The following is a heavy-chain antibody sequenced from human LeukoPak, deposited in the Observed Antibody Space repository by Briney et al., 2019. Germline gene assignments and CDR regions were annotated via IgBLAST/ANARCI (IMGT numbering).Heavy chain of an antibody. J-gene: IGHJ4*02. CDR3: AKRPITMVRGVSYYFDY. D-gene: IGHD3-10*01. CDR1: GFTFSSYA. Sequence: PGGSLRLSCAASGFTFSSYAMSWVRQAPGKGLEWVSAISGSGGSTYYADSVKGRFTISRDNSKNTLYLQMNSLRAEDTAVYYCAKRPITMVRGVSYYFDYWGQGTLVTVSS. CDR2: ISGSGGST. V-gene: IGHV3-23*01.